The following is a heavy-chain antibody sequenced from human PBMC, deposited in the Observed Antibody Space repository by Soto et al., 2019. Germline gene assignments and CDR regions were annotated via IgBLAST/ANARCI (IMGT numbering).Heavy chain of an antibody. CDR3: ARGVPNFSSRSSSFDF. Sequence: GSVILSCAASGFTFSSHWMNWFRQAPGKGLVWVSRISGDGRTTSHADSVKGRFTISRDNAKNTLYLQMNSLRVEDTAVYYCARGVPNFSSRSSSFDFWGPAILVTVSS. V-gene: IGHV3-74*01. D-gene: IGHD2-2*01. J-gene: IGHJ4*02. CDR2: ISGDGRTT. CDR1: GFTFSSHW.